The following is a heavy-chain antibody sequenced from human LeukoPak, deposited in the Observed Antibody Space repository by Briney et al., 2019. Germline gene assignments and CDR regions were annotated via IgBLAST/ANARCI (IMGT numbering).Heavy chain of an antibody. V-gene: IGHV3-48*03. Sequence: PGGSLRLSCAASGFTFSSYEMNWFRQAPGKGLKGVSYISSSGSTIYYADSVKGRFTISRDNAKNSLYLQMNSLRAEDTAVYYCARDGDTAMSFDYWGQGTLVTVSS. J-gene: IGHJ4*02. CDR1: GFTFSSYE. CDR3: ARDGDTAMSFDY. D-gene: IGHD5-18*01. CDR2: ISSSGSTI.